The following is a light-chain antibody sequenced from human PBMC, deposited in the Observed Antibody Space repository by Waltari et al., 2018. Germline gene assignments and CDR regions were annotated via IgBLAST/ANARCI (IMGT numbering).Light chain of an antibody. V-gene: IGLV2-14*03. CDR3: SSQTLDGLVL. Sequence: QSALTHPASVSGSPGQSITISCSGVGSAVGASDSVSWHQHHPGKAPQVIIYDVTNRPSGVSDRFSASKSANTASLTISRLQPEDEADYYCSSQTLDGLVLFGGGTRLTVL. CDR1: GSAVGASDS. J-gene: IGLJ2*01. CDR2: DVT.